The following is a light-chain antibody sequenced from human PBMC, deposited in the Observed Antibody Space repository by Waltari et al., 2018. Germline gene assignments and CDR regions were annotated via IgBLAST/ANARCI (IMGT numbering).Light chain of an antibody. Sequence: DIVMTQSPDSLAVSLGERATINCKSSQSVLDSSNDRNYLSWFQQKPGQPPKLHFYWASTRETGVPDGFSGCGSGTHFTLTISSLQAEDVAVYYCQQYYSDPPTFGQGTKVEIK. CDR3: QQYYSDPPT. CDR2: WAS. CDR1: QSVLDSSNDRNY. V-gene: IGKV4-1*01. J-gene: IGKJ1*01.